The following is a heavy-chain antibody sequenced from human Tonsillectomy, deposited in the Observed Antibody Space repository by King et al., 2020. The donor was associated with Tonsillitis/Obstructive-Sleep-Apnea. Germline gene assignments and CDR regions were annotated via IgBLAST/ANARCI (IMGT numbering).Heavy chain of an antibody. J-gene: IGHJ4*02. CDR3: AGGPLNYYGSGSYRGDY. D-gene: IGHD3-10*01. CDR2: INHSGST. CDR1: GGSFSGYY. V-gene: IGHV4-34*01. Sequence: VQLQQWGAGLLKPSETLSLTCAVYGGSFSGYYWSWIRQPPGKGLEWIGEINHSGSTNYNPSLKSRVTISVDTSKNQFSLKLSSLTAADTAVYYCAGGPLNYYGSGSYRGDYGGQGTLVTVSS.